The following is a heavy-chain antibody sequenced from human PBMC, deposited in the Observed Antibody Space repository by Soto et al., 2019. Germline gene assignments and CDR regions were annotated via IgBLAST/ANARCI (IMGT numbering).Heavy chain of an antibody. Sequence: QIALKDSGPTVVRPTETLTLTCRFSGFSLTTSGVGVGWIRQSPGKAPEWLALIYWDDDKRYSASLKSRLTITKDNSKNQVVLTVSDLAPTDTATYYCANRVLRTVFGLVTTTAIYFDFWGQGTPVAVSS. D-gene: IGHD3-3*01. CDR1: GFSLTTSGVG. CDR2: IYWDDDK. CDR3: ANRVLRTVFGLVTTTAIYFDF. J-gene: IGHJ4*02. V-gene: IGHV2-5*02.